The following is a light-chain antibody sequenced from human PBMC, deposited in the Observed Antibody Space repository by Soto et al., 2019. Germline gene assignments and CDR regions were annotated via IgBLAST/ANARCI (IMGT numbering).Light chain of an antibody. V-gene: IGKV3-15*01. CDR2: GAS. CDR1: RSVSSN. Sequence: EVVRTQSPAALSVTPGERATLSCRASRSVSSNLAWYQHKPGQAPRLLIYGASTRATGIPARFSGSGSRTEFTLTISSLQSEDFAVYYCQQYNNWPPITFGHGTRLEIK. CDR3: QQYNNWPPIT. J-gene: IGKJ5*01.